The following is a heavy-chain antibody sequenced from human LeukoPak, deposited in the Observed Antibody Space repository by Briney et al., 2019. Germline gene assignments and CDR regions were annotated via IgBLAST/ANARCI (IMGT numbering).Heavy chain of an antibody. CDR1: GFTFSSYG. CDR3: ARVRAGYCTSTSCYTGMDV. J-gene: IGHJ6*02. D-gene: IGHD2-2*01. Sequence: GGSLRLSCAASGFTFSSYGMHWVRQAPGKGLEWVALISYDGSNEYYADSVRGRFTISRDNSKFTLYMQMNSLRAEDTAVYYCARVRAGYCTSTSCYTGMDVWGQGTTVTVSS. CDR2: ISYDGSNE. V-gene: IGHV3-30*03.